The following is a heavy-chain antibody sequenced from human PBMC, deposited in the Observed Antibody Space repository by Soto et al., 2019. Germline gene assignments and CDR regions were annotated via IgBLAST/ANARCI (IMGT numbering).Heavy chain of an antibody. V-gene: IGHV3-23*01. J-gene: IGHJ3*02. CDR3: AKVHTMLVVGGAFDI. CDR1: GFTFSSYA. CDR2: ISGSGGST. D-gene: IGHD3-22*01. Sequence: PGGSLRLSCAASGFTFSSYAMSWVRQAPGKGLEWVAAISGSGGSTYYADSVKGRFTISRDNSKNTLYLQMNSLRAEDTAVYYCAKVHTMLVVGGAFDIWGQGAMVTVSS.